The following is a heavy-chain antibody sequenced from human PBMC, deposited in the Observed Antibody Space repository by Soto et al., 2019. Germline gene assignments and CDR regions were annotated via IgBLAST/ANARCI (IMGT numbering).Heavy chain of an antibody. CDR1: GFTFSSYD. CDR2: ISSNGGTT. J-gene: IGHJ4*02. CDR3: VRRVSGNYDY. V-gene: IGHV3-64*01. D-gene: IGHD1-7*01. Sequence: EVQLAESGGGMVQPGGTLRLSCVASGFTFSSYDMHWVRQAPGKGLEYVSSISSNGGTTYYGNSVKGRFTISRDNSKNTLYLQIGSLRAEDMAVYYCVRRVSGNYDYWGQGTLVTVS.